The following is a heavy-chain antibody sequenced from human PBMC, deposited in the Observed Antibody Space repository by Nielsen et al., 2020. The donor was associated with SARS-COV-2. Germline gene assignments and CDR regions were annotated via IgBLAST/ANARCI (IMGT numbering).Heavy chain of an antibody. CDR3: ARGGDILTGYSDY. D-gene: IGHD3-9*01. CDR1: GFTFDDYG. J-gene: IGHJ4*02. Sequence: GESLKISCAASGFTFDDYGMSWVRQSPGKGLEFVSGIYWNGGSTGYAYSVKCRFTISRDNAKNSLYLQMNSLRAEDTALYHCARGGDILTGYSDYWGQGTLVTVSS. CDR2: IYWNGGST. V-gene: IGHV3-20*01.